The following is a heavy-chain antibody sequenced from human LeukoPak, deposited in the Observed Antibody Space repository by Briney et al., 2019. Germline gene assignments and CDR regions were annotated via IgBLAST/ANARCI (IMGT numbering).Heavy chain of an antibody. D-gene: IGHD4-17*01. CDR1: GFTFSSYS. V-gene: IGHV3-21*01. CDR3: ATNDYGASDY. Sequence: KTGGSLRLSCAASGFTFSSYSMNWVRQAPGKGLEWVSAISGSGGSTYYADSVKGRFTISRDNAKNSLYLQMNSLRAEDTAVFYCATNDYGASDYWGQGTLVTVSS. J-gene: IGHJ4*02. CDR2: ISGSGGST.